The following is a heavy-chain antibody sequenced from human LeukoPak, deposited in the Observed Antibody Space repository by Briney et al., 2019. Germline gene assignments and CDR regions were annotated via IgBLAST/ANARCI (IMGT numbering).Heavy chain of an antibody. V-gene: IGHV4-59*12. CDR2: IYYKGNT. CDR3: ARGGNWTDAFDY. J-gene: IGHJ4*02. D-gene: IGHD1-1*01. Sequence: SDTLSLTCTVSGGSITSYYWSWIRQPPGKGLDGIGYIYYKGNTKYNASLKSRVTMSVDTSKNLFFMKLTYVTAADTAVYFCARGGNWTDAFDYWGLGTLVTVSS. CDR1: GGSITSYY.